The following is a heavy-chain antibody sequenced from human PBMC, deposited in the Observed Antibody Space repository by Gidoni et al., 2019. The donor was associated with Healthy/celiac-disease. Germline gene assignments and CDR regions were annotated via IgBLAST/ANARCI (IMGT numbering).Heavy chain of an antibody. D-gene: IGHD3-3*01. V-gene: IGHV3-23*04. Sequence: EVQLVESGGGLVQPGGSLRLSCAASGLTFSSYAMSWVRQAPGKGLEGFSAISGSGGSTYYADSVKGRFTISRDNSKNTLYLQMNSLRAEDTAVYYCANPPIFEADAFDIWGQGTMVTVSS. CDR3: ANPPIFEADAFDI. J-gene: IGHJ3*02. CDR2: ISGSGGST. CDR1: GLTFSSYA.